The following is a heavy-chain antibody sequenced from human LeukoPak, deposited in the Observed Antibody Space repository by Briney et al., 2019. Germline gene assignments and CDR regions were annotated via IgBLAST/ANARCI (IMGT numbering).Heavy chain of an antibody. J-gene: IGHJ4*02. V-gene: IGHV4-59*04. D-gene: IGHD3-22*01. CDR2: IYHDGST. CDR3: ARVGYDLDY. Sequence: SETLSLTCTVSGGSISSYYWSWIRQSPGKGLEWIAQIYHDGSTYYNPSLNSRVTISVDTSTNRFSLKLNSVTAADTAVYYCARVGYDLDYWGQGTLVTVSS. CDR1: GGSISSYY.